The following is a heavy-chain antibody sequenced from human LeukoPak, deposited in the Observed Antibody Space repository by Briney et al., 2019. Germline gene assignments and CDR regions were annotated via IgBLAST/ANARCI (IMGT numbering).Heavy chain of an antibody. Sequence: ASVKVSCKASGYTFTTYDINWVRQATGQGLEWMGWMNPNSGNTGYAQNFQGRVTMTRNTSISTAYMELSGLTSEDTAVYYCARSVGYDYGYYFDSWGQGTLVTVSS. J-gene: IGHJ4*02. V-gene: IGHV1-8*01. D-gene: IGHD3-16*01. CDR2: MNPNSGNT. CDR3: ARSVGYDYGYYFDS. CDR1: GYTFTTYD.